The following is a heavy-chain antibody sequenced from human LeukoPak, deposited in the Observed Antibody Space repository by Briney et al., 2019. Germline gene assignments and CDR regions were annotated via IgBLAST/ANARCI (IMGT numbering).Heavy chain of an antibody. CDR1: GFTFSSYA. V-gene: IGHV3-7*03. CDR3: ATHWRGR. CDR2: IKEDGSRR. Sequence: GGSLRLSCAASGFTFSSYAMSWVRQAPGKGPEWLANIKEDGSRRYYSESVRGRFTISRDNSENSLYLQMNSLRAEDTAVYYCATHWRGRWGQGTLVTVSS. J-gene: IGHJ4*02. D-gene: IGHD1-1*01.